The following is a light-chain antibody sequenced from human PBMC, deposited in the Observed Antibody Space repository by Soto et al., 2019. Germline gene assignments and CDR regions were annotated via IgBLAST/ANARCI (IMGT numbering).Light chain of an antibody. V-gene: IGKV3-11*01. CDR2: DAS. J-gene: IGKJ5*01. CDR3: QQRSNWPPVIT. CDR1: ETCSSH. Sequence: EIVLTQSPATLSLSPGERATLSCRASETCSSHLAWYQKKPGQTPRLLIYDASKRATGIPARFSGRGSGTDFTLTISSLVPEDFAVYYCQQRSNWPPVITFGQGTRLEIK.